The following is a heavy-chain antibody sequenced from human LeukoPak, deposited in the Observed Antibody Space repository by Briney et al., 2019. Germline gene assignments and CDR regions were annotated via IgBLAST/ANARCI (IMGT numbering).Heavy chain of an antibody. D-gene: IGHD6-19*01. J-gene: IGHJ4*02. CDR3: ARDGSSGWYSDH. Sequence: PGGSLRLSCTASGFTFSAYGMHWVRQAPGKGLEWVSGINWNGGSTSYADSVKGRFIISKDNAKNSLYLQMNSLRAEDTAFYFCARDGSSGWYSDHWGQGTLVTVSS. CDR2: INWNGGST. V-gene: IGHV3-20*04. CDR1: GFTFSAYG.